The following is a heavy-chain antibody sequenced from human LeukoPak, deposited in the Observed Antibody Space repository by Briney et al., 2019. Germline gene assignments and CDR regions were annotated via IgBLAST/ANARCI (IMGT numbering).Heavy chain of an antibody. J-gene: IGHJ5*02. CDR3: ARDVDSLYSTRGNWFDP. V-gene: IGHV7-4-1*02. D-gene: IGHD6-13*01. Sequence: ASVKVSCKASGYTFTSYAMNWVRQAPGQGLEWMGWINTNTGNPTYAQGFTGRFVFSLDTSVSTAYLQITSLKAEDTAVYYCARDVDSLYSTRGNWFDPWGQGTLVTVSS. CDR2: INTNTGNP. CDR1: GYTFTSYA.